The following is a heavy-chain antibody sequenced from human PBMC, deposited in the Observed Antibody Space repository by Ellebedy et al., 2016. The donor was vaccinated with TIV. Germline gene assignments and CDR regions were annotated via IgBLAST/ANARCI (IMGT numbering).Heavy chain of an antibody. CDR2: MNPNSGNT. CDR1: GYTFTSYD. V-gene: IGHV1-8*01. J-gene: IGHJ5*02. D-gene: IGHD3-10*01. Sequence: ASVKVSCXASGYTFTSYDINWVRQATGQGLEWMGWMNPNSGNTGYAQKFQGRVTMTTDTSTSTAYMELRSLRSDDTAVYFCARDIGSGNYMTTTGNWFDPWGQGTLVTVSS. CDR3: ARDIGSGNYMTTTGNWFDP.